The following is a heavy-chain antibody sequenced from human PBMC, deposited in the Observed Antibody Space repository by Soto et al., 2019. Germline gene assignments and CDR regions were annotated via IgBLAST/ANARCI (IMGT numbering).Heavy chain of an antibody. CDR2: ISSTSFYI. J-gene: IGHJ4*02. Sequence: VVSLRLSCAASGFSFSRYTVSWLRQAPGKGLEWISSISSTSFYIYYSDSVKGRFTVSRDNSKNLLFLQMVSLRAEDTAVYFCARGSGSQHTIFDWWGQGSQVTVSS. CDR1: GFSFSRYT. D-gene: IGHD1-26*01. V-gene: IGHV3-21*06. CDR3: ARGSGSQHTIFDW.